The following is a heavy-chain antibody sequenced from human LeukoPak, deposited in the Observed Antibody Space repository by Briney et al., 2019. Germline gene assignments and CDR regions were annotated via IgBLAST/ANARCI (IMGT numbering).Heavy chain of an antibody. Sequence: ASVKVSCKASGYTFTGYYMHWVRQAPGQGLEWMGWINPNSGGTNYAQKFQGRVTMTRDTSISTAYMELSRLRSDDTAVYYCARGITIFGVVIILDYYYGMDVWGQGTTVTVSS. V-gene: IGHV1-2*02. CDR2: INPNSGGT. CDR3: ARGITIFGVVIILDYYYGMDV. J-gene: IGHJ6*02. D-gene: IGHD3-3*01. CDR1: GYTFTGYY.